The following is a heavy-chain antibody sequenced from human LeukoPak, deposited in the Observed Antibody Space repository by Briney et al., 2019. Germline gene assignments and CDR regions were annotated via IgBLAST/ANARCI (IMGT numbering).Heavy chain of an antibody. J-gene: IGHJ4*02. Sequence: GGSLRLSCAASGSTFNTYSMNWVRQAPGKGLEWISYISNSGNTIYYADSVKGRFTISRDNAKNSLYLQMNSLRAEDSAVYYRATRQDYWGQGTLVTVSS. CDR3: ATRQDY. CDR1: GSTFNTYS. V-gene: IGHV3-48*01. CDR2: ISNSGNTI.